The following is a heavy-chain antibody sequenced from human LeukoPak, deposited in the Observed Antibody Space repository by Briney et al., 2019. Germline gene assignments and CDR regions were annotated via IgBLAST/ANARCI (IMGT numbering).Heavy chain of an antibody. V-gene: IGHV4-59*01. CDR2: IYNSGSP. Sequence: SETLSLTCTVSDGSISSYYWSWIRQPPGKGLEWIGDIYNSGSPNYNPSLKSRVTISVDTSKNQFSLKLSSVTAADTAVYYCARVDSSGYYTFFDYWGQGTLVTVSS. D-gene: IGHD3-22*01. CDR3: ARVDSSGYYTFFDY. J-gene: IGHJ4*02. CDR1: DGSISSYY.